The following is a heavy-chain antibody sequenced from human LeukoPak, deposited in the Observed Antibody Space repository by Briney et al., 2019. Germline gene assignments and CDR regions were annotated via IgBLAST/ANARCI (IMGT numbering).Heavy chain of an antibody. CDR3: ARDYDYVPDF. CDR1: GYTFTSYG. CDR2: IDASNGNT. V-gene: IGHV1-18*01. J-gene: IGHJ4*02. Sequence: GASVKVSCKASGYTFTSYGISWVRQVPGQGLEWMGWIDASNGNTNYAQKVQGRVTITTDTSTTTAYMEVRSLRFDDTAVYYCARDYDYVPDFWGQGTLVTVSS. D-gene: IGHD3-16*01.